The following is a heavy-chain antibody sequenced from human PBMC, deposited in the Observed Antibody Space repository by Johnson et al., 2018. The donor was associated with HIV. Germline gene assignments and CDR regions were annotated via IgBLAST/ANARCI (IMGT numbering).Heavy chain of an antibody. CDR1: GFTFSSYG. V-gene: IGHV3-30*18. J-gene: IGHJ3*02. D-gene: IGHD3-10*01. Sequence: QMLLVESGGGVVQPGRSLRLSCAASGFTFSSYGMHWVRQAPGKGLELVAVISYDGSNKYYADSVKGRFTISRDNSKNTLYLQMNSLRAEDTAVYYCAKDKPYGSGLLLGAFDIWGQGTMVTVSS. CDR3: AKDKPYGSGLLLGAFDI. CDR2: ISYDGSNK.